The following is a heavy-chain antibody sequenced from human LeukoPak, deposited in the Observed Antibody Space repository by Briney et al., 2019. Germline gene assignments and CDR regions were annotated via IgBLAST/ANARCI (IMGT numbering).Heavy chain of an antibody. CDR1: GFTFSDHA. J-gene: IGHJ4*02. V-gene: IGHV3-23*01. CDR3: AKLYRSGWYSGY. Sequence: GGSLRLSCAASGFTFSDHAMSWVRQAPGKGLEWVSAISGSGDDTYYTDSVKGRFTISRDNSKNTLYLQMNSLGAEDTAVYYCAKLYRSGWYSGYWGQGTLVTVSS. D-gene: IGHD6-19*01. CDR2: ISGSGDDT.